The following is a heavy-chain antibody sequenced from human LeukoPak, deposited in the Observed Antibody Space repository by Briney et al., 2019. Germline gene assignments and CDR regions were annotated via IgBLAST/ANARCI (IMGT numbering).Heavy chain of an antibody. CDR1: GCTFTGYY. CDR3: ARDDEGRANFDF. Sequence: SVKVSCKASGCTFTGYYMHWVRQAPGQGLEWMGWINPNSGGTNYAQKFQGRFTMTWDTSISTAYMELTRLRSDDTAVYYCARDDEGRANFDFWGQGTLVTVSS. CDR2: INPNSGGT. V-gene: IGHV1-2*02. J-gene: IGHJ4*02.